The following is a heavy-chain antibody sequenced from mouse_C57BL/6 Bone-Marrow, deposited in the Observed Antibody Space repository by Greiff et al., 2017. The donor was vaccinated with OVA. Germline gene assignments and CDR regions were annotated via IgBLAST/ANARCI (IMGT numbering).Heavy chain of an antibody. V-gene: IGHV1-55*01. D-gene: IGHD1-1*01. J-gene: IGHJ1*03. CDR2: IYPGSGST. Sequence: QVQLQQPGAELVKPGASVKMSCKASGYTFTSYWITWVKQRPGQGLEWIGDIYPGSGSTNYNEKFKSKATLTVDTSSSTAYMQLSSLTSEDSAVYYCARCNYYGSSNWYFDVGGTGTTVTVSS. CDR1: GYTFTSYW. CDR3: ARCNYYGSSNWYFDV.